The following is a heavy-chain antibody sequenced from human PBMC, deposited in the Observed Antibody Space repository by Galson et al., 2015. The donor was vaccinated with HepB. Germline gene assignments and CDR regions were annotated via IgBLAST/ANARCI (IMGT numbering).Heavy chain of an antibody. CDR3: ARVTSIYDFSSRAYSYYYYGMDV. D-gene: IGHD6-19*01. J-gene: IGHJ6*02. Sequence: SVKVSCKASGYTFTSYVIHWMRQAPGQGLEWMGWFNTNSGTPTYPLCFPGRFVFSLHTSVSTAYLQISSLKTEDTAVYYCARVTSIYDFSSRAYSYYYYGMDVWGQGTTVAVSS. V-gene: IGHV7-4-1*02. CDR2: FNTNSGTP. CDR1: GYTFTSYV.